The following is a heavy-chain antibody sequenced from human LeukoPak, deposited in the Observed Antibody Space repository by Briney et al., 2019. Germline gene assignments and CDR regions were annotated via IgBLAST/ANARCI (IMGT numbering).Heavy chain of an antibody. D-gene: IGHD3-9*01. J-gene: IGHJ5*02. V-gene: IGHV4-39*01. CDR3: ASRAPRYFDWFDP. CDR1: GGSINSKTYY. CDR2: IYYSGTT. Sequence: PSETLSLTCTVSGGSINSKTYYGGWIRQPPGKGLEWIGSIYYSGTTYYNPSLKSRVTISVDTSKNQFSLRLNSVTAADTAVYYCASRAPRYFDWFDPWGQGTLVTVSS.